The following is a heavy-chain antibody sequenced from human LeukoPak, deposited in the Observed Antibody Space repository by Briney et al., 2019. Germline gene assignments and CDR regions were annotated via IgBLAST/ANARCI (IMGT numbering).Heavy chain of an antibody. CDR1: GYTFIDYY. J-gene: IGHJ5*02. D-gene: IGHD3-9*01. Sequence: SVKVSCKASGYTFIDYYMHWVRQAPGQGLEWMGGIIPIFGTANYAQKFQGRVTITADESTSTAYMELSSLRSEDTAVYYCARDRDDILTGYWFDPWGQGTLVTVSS. CDR3: ARDRDDILTGYWFDP. CDR2: IIPIFGTA. V-gene: IGHV1-69*13.